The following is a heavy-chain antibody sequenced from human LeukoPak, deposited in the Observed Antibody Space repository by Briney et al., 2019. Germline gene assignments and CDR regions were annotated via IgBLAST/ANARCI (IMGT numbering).Heavy chain of an antibody. V-gene: IGHV1-8*02. CDR2: MSPKSGNT. CDR1: DYTFTNYG. J-gene: IGHJ4*02. CDR3: TRGPPNWGYDF. D-gene: IGHD7-27*01. Sequence: GASVKVSCKASDYTFTNYGIIWVRQATGQGPEWMGWMSPKSGNTGYAQKFQGRVTMTRDTSINTAYMELSGLISEDTAVYYCTRGPPNWGYDFWGQGTLVTVSS.